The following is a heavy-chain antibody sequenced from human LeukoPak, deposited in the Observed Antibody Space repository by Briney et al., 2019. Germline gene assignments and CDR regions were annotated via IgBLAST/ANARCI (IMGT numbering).Heavy chain of an antibody. D-gene: IGHD3-22*01. V-gene: IGHV3-21*01. J-gene: IGHJ4*02. Sequence: GGSLRLSCAASGFTFSDAWMNWVRQAPGKGLEWVSSISSSSSYIHYADSVKGRFTISRDNAKNSVYLQMNSLRAEDTAVYYCARWYDYDSKGYNYYFDYWGQGTLVTVST. CDR3: ARWYDYDSKGYNYYFDY. CDR1: GFTFSDAW. CDR2: ISSSSSYI.